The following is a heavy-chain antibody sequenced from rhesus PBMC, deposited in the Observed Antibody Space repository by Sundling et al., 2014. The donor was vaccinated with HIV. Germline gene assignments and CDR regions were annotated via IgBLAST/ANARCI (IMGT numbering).Heavy chain of an antibody. CDR2: ISGSGGST. CDR3: AREVLGFGYAFDF. J-gene: IGHJ3*01. Sequence: QVQLQESGPGLVKPSETLSLTCAVSGGSIRSNYWSWIRQSPGKGLEWIGRISGSGGSTDYNPSLKSRVTISTDTSKNQLSLKLSSVTAADTAGYYCAREVLGFGYAFDFWGQGLRVTVSS. V-gene: IGHV4-173*01. D-gene: IGHD3-3*01. CDR1: GGSIRSNY.